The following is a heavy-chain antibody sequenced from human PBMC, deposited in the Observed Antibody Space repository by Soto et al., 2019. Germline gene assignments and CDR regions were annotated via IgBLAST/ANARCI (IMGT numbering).Heavy chain of an antibody. CDR3: ARQGGIAVARTDYYYGMDV. CDR2: IDPSDSYT. CDR1: GYSFTNYW. J-gene: IGHJ6*02. D-gene: IGHD6-19*01. V-gene: IGHV5-10-1*01. Sequence: RGESLKISCKGSGYSFTNYWISWVRQMPGKGLEWMGRIDPSDSYTNYSPSFQGHVTISADKSISTAYLQWSSLKASDTAMYYCARQGGIAVARTDYYYGMDVWGQGTPVTVSS.